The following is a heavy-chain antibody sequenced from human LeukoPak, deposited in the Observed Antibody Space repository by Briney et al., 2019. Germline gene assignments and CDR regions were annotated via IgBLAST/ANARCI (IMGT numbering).Heavy chain of an antibody. Sequence: GGSLRLSCAASGFTFSSYSMNWVRQAPGKGLEWVANIKQDSSAIAYAGSLKGRFTISRDNAKNSLYLQMNSLRAEDTAVYYCARWSYSSGWFIDYWGQGILVTVSS. CDR2: IKQDSSAI. V-gene: IGHV3-7*01. J-gene: IGHJ4*02. D-gene: IGHD6-19*01. CDR3: ARWSYSSGWFIDY. CDR1: GFTFSSYS.